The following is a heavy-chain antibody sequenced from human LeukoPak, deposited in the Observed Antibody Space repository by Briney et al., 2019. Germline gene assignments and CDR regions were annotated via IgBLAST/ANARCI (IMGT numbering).Heavy chain of an antibody. V-gene: IGHV3-30*04. CDR3: AIGDSLGELSSSFEY. J-gene: IGHJ4*02. Sequence: GRSLRLSCAASGFTFSNYAMHWVRQASDKGLEWVAVVSYDGSNKYYADSVKGRFTVSRDNSKNTLYLQMNSLRAEDTAVYYCAIGDSLGELSSSFEYWGQGTLVTVSS. CDR2: VSYDGSNK. D-gene: IGHD3-16*02. CDR1: GFTFSNYA.